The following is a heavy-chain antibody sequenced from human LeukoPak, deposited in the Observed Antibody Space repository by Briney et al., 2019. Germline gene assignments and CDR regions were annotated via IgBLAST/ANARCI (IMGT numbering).Heavy chain of an antibody. CDR1: GGSISSYY. D-gene: IGHD2-8*01. Sequence: SETLSLTCTVSGGSISSYYWSWIRQPPGKGLEWIGYIYYSGSTNYNPSLKSRDTISVDTSKNQFSLKLSSVTAADTAVYYCARLKMGREDFDYWGQGTLVTVSS. J-gene: IGHJ4*02. V-gene: IGHV4-59*01. CDR3: ARLKMGREDFDY. CDR2: IYYSGST.